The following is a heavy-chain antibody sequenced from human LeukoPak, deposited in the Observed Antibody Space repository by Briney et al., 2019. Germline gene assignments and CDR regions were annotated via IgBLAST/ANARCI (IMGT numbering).Heavy chain of an antibody. Sequence: PSQTLSLTRTVSVGSISSGGYYWSWIRQHPGKGLEWIGYIYYSGSTYYNPSLKSPATKSVDTSKNQFSLKLSSVTAADTAVYYCGGYYDSSGPYYFDYWGQGTLVTVSS. J-gene: IGHJ4*02. D-gene: IGHD3-22*01. CDR1: VGSISSGGYY. CDR3: GGYYDSSGPYYFDY. CDR2: IYYSGST. V-gene: IGHV4-31*01.